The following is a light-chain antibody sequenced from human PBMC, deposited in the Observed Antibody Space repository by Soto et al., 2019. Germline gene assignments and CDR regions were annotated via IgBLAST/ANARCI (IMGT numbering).Light chain of an antibody. CDR1: QSVGSN. V-gene: IGKV3-15*01. CDR2: AAS. J-gene: IGKJ1*01. Sequence: EIVMTQSPVTLSVSPGERATLSCRASQSVGSNLAWYQQRPGQAPRLLIYAASTRATGIPARLSGSGSGTEFTLTISSLQSEDFAVYYCQQYNFWPPWTFGQGTKVDIK. CDR3: QQYNFWPPWT.